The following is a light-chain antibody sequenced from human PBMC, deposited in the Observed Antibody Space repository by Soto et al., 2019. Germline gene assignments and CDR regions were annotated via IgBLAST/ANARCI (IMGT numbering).Light chain of an antibody. J-gene: IGKJ4*01. CDR1: QSLLYSNGYNY. CDR2: LGS. Sequence: DIVMTQSPLSLPVTPGDPASISCRSSQSLLYSNGYNYLVWYLQRPGQSPQLLIYLGSNRASGGPDRFSGSGSGTDFTLKISRVEAEDVGVYYCMQALQTPPTFGGGHKVEIK. V-gene: IGKV2-28*01. CDR3: MQALQTPPT.